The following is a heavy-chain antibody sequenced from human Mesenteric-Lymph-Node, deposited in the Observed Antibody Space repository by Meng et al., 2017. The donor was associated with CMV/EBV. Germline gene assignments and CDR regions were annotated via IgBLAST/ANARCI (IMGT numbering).Heavy chain of an antibody. CDR3: VRGGSGSLFDY. Sequence: GESLKISCAASGFTFGLYEMNWVRQAPGKGLEWVSYISNSGSTTICSGDSVKGRFTISRDNGEISLYLQMDSRGDEDTAVYYCVRGGSGSLFDYWREGTLVTVSS. CDR1: GFTFGLYE. J-gene: IGHJ4*02. D-gene: IGHD1-26*01. CDR2: ISNSGSTTI. V-gene: IGHV3-48*03.